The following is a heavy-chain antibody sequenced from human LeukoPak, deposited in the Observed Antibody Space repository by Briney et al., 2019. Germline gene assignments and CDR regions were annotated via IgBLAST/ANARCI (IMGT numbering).Heavy chain of an antibody. CDR1: GFTFGSNA. Sequence: PGGSLRLSCAASGFTFGSNAMNWVRQAPGKGLEWVAVISYDGSNKYYADSVKGRFTISRDNSKNTLYLQMNSLRAEDTAVYYCARVQTGDQVGDYWGQGTLVTVSS. J-gene: IGHJ4*02. CDR3: ARVQTGDQVGDY. D-gene: IGHD7-27*01. V-gene: IGHV3-30*04. CDR2: ISYDGSNK.